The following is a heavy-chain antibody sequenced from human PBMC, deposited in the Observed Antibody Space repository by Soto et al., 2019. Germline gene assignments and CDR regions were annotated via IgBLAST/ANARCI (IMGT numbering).Heavy chain of an antibody. J-gene: IGHJ4*02. D-gene: IGHD6-13*01. CDR3: ARDPSSPAAGRYWVDY. Sequence: ASVKVACKASVYRFTGYVSSWVRQAPGQGLEWMGWISAYNGNTNYAQKLQGRVTMTTDTSTSTAYMEPRSLRSDDTAVYYCARDPSSPAAGRYWVDYWGQGTLVTVSS. V-gene: IGHV1-18*01. CDR2: ISAYNGNT. CDR1: VYRFTGYV.